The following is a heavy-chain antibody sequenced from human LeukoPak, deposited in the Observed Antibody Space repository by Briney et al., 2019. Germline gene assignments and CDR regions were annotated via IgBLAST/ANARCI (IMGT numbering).Heavy chain of an antibody. CDR1: GFTLRNYW. CDR3: AKDLTDHGNFDY. J-gene: IGHJ4*02. D-gene: IGHD4-17*01. Sequence: GGSLRLSCAASGFTLRNYWMHWVRQDPGKGLVWVSAINSGGSYTSYAESVKGRFTISRDDAKNTLYPQMNSLRVEDTAVYYCAKDLTDHGNFDYWGQGTLVTVSS. CDR2: INSGGSYT. V-gene: IGHV3-74*01.